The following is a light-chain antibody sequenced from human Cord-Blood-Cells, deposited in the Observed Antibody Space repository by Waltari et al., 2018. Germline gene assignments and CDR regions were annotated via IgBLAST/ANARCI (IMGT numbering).Light chain of an antibody. V-gene: IGLV2-8*01. CDR2: EVS. CDR3: SSYAGSNNLV. Sequence: QSALTQPPSASGSPGQSVTISCTGTSSAAGGYNYVSCYQQHPGKAPKLMIYEVSKRPSGVPDRFSGSKSGNTASLTVSGLQAEDEADYYCSSYAGSNNLVFGGGPKLTVL. CDR1: SSAAGGYNY. J-gene: IGLJ2*01.